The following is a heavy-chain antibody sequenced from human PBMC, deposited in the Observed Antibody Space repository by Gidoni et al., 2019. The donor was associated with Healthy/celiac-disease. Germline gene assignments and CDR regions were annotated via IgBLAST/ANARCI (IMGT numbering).Heavy chain of an antibody. CDR2: IYTSGST. D-gene: IGHD3-22*01. Sequence: QVQLQASGPGLVKPSETLSLTCTVSGGSLSSYYWSWIRQPAGKGLEWIGRIYTSGSTNYNPSLKSRVTMSVDTSKNQFSLKLSSVTAADTAVYYCARDTYYDSSGLFAVYAFDIWGQGTMVTVSS. J-gene: IGHJ3*02. CDR1: GGSLSSYY. V-gene: IGHV4-4*07. CDR3: ARDTYYDSSGLFAVYAFDI.